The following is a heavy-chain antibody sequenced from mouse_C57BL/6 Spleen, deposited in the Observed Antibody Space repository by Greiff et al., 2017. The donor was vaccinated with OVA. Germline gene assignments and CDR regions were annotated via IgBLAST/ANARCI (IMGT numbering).Heavy chain of an antibody. Sequence: DVQLQESGPGLVKPSQSLSLTCSVTGYSITSGYYWNWIRQFPGNKLEWMGYISYDGSNNYNPSLKNRISITRDTSKNQFFLKLNSVTTEDTATYYCARDEEGPYYYGSSYWYFDVWGTGTTVTVSS. CDR2: ISYDGSN. CDR1: GYSITSGYY. CDR3: ARDEEGPYYYGSSYWYFDV. V-gene: IGHV3-6*01. J-gene: IGHJ1*03. D-gene: IGHD1-1*01.